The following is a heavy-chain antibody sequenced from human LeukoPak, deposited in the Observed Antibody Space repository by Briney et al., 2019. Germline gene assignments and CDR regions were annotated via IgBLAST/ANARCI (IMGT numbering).Heavy chain of an antibody. Sequence: ASVNVSCKVSGYTLTELSMNWVRQAPGKGLEWMGGFDPEDGETIYAQKFKGRVTMTEDTSTDTAYMELSSLRSEDTAVYYCATDRHLAARSYYSYYGMDVWGQGRTVTVSS. V-gene: IGHV1-24*01. J-gene: IGHJ6*02. CDR3: ATDRHLAARSYYSYYGMDV. CDR2: FDPEDGET. D-gene: IGHD6-6*01. CDR1: GYTLTELS.